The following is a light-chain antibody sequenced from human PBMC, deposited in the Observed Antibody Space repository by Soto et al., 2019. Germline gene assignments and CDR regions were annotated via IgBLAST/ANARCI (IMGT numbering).Light chain of an antibody. CDR3: QQYVSSPRT. CDR1: QIVYNGC. Sequence: ENVLTQSPGTLSLSPGESATLSCRASQIVYNGCLAWYQQKPGQPPHLLIFGASTRASGVPDRFSGSESGTDFTLTINSLQPEDFAVYYCQQYVSSPRTFAQGTRVEIK. CDR2: GAS. J-gene: IGKJ1*01. V-gene: IGKV3-20*01.